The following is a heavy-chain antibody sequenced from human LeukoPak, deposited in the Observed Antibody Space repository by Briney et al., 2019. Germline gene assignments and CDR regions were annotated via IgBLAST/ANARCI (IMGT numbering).Heavy chain of an antibody. CDR1: GYTFTTYY. Sequence: GASVKVSCKASGYTFTTYYMHWVRQAPGQGLEWMGIINPSGGSTTYALKFQGRVTMTRDTSTSTVYMELSRLRSDDTAVYYCASGNTAIDYWGQGTLVTVSS. CDR2: INPSGGST. J-gene: IGHJ4*02. V-gene: IGHV1-46*01. D-gene: IGHD5-18*01. CDR3: ASGNTAIDY.